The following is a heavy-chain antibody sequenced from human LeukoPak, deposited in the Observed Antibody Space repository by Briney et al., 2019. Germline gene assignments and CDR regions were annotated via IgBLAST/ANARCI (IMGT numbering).Heavy chain of an antibody. CDR3: AREWLTPSLSAGDDGFDI. D-gene: IGHD6-19*01. J-gene: IGHJ3*02. Sequence: ASVKVSCKASGYTFTGYYMHWVRQAPGQGLEGMGWVTPNSGGTNYAQRFQGRVTMTRDTSISTAYMEPNRLRSDDTAVYYCAREWLTPSLSAGDDGFDIWGQGTMVTVSS. V-gene: IGHV1-2*02. CDR1: GYTFTGYY. CDR2: VTPNSGGT.